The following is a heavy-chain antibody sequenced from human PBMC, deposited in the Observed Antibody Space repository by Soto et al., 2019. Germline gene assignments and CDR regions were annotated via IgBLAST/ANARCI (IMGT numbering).Heavy chain of an antibody. Sequence: ASVKVSCKASGYTFTRYYMHWVRQAPGQGLEWMGVINPSGGSVSYAQNFQGRVTMTRDTSTSTVYMELSSLRSEDTAVYYCGRDMNVLTPAAVPDYWSQGTLVTVSS. D-gene: IGHD6-13*01. CDR2: INPSGGSV. V-gene: IGHV1-46*01. CDR1: GYTFTRYY. CDR3: GRDMNVLTPAAVPDY. J-gene: IGHJ4*02.